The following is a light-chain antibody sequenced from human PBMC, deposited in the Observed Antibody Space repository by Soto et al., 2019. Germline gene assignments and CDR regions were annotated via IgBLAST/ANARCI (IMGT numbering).Light chain of an antibody. V-gene: IGLV1-40*01. Sequence: QAVLTQPPSVSGAPGQRLTISCTGSSSNIGAGYDVHWYQQLPGTAPKLLIYGNSNRPSGVPDRFSGSKSGTSASLAITGLQAEHEADYYCQSYDSSLSGLYVFGTGTKVTVL. CDR2: GNS. CDR3: QSYDSSLSGLYV. J-gene: IGLJ1*01. CDR1: SSNIGAGYD.